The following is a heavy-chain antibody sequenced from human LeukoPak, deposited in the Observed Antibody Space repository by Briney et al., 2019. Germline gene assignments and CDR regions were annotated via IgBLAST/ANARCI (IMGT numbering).Heavy chain of an antibody. CDR1: GGSISSGSYY. Sequence: PSETLSLTCTVSGGSISSGSYYWSWIRQPAGKGLEWIGRIYTSGSTNYNPSLKSRITISVDTSKNQFSLKLSSVTAADTAVYYCAREMNAVAVVSLNYWGQGTLVTVSS. CDR3: AREMNAVAVVSLNY. V-gene: IGHV4-61*02. J-gene: IGHJ4*02. CDR2: IYTSGST. D-gene: IGHD6-19*01.